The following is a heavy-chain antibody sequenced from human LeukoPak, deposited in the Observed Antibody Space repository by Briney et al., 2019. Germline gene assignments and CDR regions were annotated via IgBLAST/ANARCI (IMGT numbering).Heavy chain of an antibody. D-gene: IGHD5-18*01. Sequence: PSQTLSLTCAVSGDSISSGAYSWSWIRQPPGKGLEWIGYIYHSGSTYYNPSLKSRVTISVDRSKNQFSLKLSSVTAADTAVYYCAREPFSRGNSYGTGAFDIWGQGTMVTVSS. J-gene: IGHJ3*02. CDR1: GDSISSGAYS. V-gene: IGHV4-30-2*01. CDR2: IYHSGST. CDR3: AREPFSRGNSYGTGAFDI.